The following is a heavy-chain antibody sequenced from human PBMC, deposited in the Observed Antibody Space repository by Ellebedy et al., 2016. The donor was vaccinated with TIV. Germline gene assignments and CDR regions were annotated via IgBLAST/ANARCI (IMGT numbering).Heavy chain of an antibody. CDR2: IYYSGST. CDR1: GGSFSGYY. V-gene: IGHV4-59*12. D-gene: IGHD4-17*01. Sequence: SETLSLTCAVYGGSFSGYYWSWIRQPPGKGLEWIGYIYYSGSTNYSPSLKSRVTISMDTSKNQFSLKLSSVTAADTAVYYCARGYDGDYYFDYWGQGTLVTVSS. CDR3: ARGYDGDYYFDY. J-gene: IGHJ4*02.